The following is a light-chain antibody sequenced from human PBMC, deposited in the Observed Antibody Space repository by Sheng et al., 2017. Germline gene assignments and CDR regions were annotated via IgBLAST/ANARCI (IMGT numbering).Light chain of an antibody. CDR2: DAS. CDR3: QQYNNWPPSYS. J-gene: IGKJ2*03. Sequence: EIVLTQSPGTLSLSPGERATLSCRASQSVSSGYLAWYQQKPGQAPRLLIYDASSRATGIPDRFTGSGSGTDFTLTISSLQSEDFAVYYCQQYNNWPPSYSFGQGTKLEIK. CDR1: QSVSSGY. V-gene: IGKV3-20*01.